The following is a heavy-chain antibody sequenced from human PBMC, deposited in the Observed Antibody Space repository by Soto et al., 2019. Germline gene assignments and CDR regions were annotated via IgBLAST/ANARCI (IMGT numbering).Heavy chain of an antibody. V-gene: IGHV3-74*01. J-gene: IGHJ4*02. D-gene: IGHD6-13*01. Sequence: PGGSLRLSCAASGFTFDRSWMHWVRQAPGKGLIWVSRISPDGSTIDYADSVEGRFTISRDNAKNTVLLQMTSLRVEDTAVYYCTKDLGSWAEYWGQGTLVTVSS. CDR3: TKDLGSWAEY. CDR2: ISPDGSTI. CDR1: GFTFDRSW.